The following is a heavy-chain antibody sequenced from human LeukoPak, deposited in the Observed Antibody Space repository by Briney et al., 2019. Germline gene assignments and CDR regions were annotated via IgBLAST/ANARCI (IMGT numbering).Heavy chain of an antibody. CDR1: GFTFDDYG. J-gene: IGHJ3*02. D-gene: IGHD1-26*01. CDR2: INWNGGST. V-gene: IGHV3-20*04. CDR3: ARDWTYSGSEIAFDI. Sequence: GGSLRLSCAASGFTFDDYGMSWVRQAPGKGLEWVSGINWNGGSTGYADSVKGRFTISRDNAKNSLYLQMNSLRAEDTAVYYCARDWTYSGSEIAFDIWGQGTMVTVSS.